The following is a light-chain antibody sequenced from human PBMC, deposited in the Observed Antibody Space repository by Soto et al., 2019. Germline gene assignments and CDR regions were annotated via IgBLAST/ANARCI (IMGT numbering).Light chain of an antibody. J-gene: IGKJ2*01. CDR3: QQFNNYPYA. V-gene: IGKV1D-13*01. Sequence: AIQLTQSPSSLSASVGDRVTITCRASQGISSALAWYQQKPGKAPKLLIYDASSLESGVPSRFSGSGSGTYFSLTIISLQPEDFATYYCQQFNNYPYAFGQGTKLEIK. CDR1: QGISSA. CDR2: DAS.